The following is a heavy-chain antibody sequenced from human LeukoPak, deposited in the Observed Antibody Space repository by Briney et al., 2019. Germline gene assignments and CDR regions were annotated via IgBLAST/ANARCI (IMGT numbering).Heavy chain of an antibody. CDR3: ARGTESSGSYYFRYYYYYYMDV. CDR1: GGSISSYY. V-gene: IGHV4-59*01. Sequence: SETLSLTCTVSGGSISSYYWSWIRQPPGKGLEWIGYIYYSGSTNYNPSLKSRVTISVDTSKNQFSLKLSSVTAADTAVYYCARGTESSGSYYFRYYYYYYMDVWGKGTTVTVSS. J-gene: IGHJ6*03. D-gene: IGHD1-26*01. CDR2: IYYSGST.